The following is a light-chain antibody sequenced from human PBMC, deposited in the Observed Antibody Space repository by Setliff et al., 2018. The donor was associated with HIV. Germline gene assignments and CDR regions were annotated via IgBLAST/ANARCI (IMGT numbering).Light chain of an antibody. CDR1: SSDVGTYNY. J-gene: IGLJ1*01. Sequence: QSALTQPRSVSGSPGQSVTISCTGTSSDVGTYNYVSWYQQHPGKAPTLMIFEVSKRPSGVPDRFSGSKSGNTASLTISGLQAEDEADYYCCSYAGSYSFFVFGSGTKVTV. CDR2: EVS. V-gene: IGLV2-11*01. CDR3: CSYAGSYSFFV.